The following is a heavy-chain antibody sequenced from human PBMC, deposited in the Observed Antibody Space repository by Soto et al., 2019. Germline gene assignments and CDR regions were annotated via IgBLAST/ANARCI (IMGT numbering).Heavy chain of an antibody. D-gene: IGHD6-19*01. J-gene: IGHJ4*02. V-gene: IGHV1-8*01. CDR2: MNPNSGNT. CDR3: ASERSSGWYVDY. Sequence: QVQLVQSGAEVKKPGASVKVSCKASGYTFTSYDINWVRQATGQGLEWMGWMNPNSGNTGYAQKFQGRVTMTRNTSIGTAYMELSSLRSEDTAVYYCASERSSGWYVDYWGQGTLVTVSS. CDR1: GYTFTSYD.